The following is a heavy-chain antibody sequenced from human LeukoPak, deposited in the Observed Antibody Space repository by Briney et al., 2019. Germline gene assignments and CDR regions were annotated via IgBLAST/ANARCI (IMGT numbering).Heavy chain of an antibody. CDR2: INHSGST. V-gene: IGHV4-34*01. J-gene: IGHJ4*02. Sequence: TSETPSLTCAVYGGSFSGYYWSWIRQPPGKGLEWIGEINHSGSTNYNPSLKSRVTISVDTSKNQFSLKLSSVTAADTAVYYCARGQFSYYYDSSGYYSHWGQGTLVTVSS. D-gene: IGHD3-22*01. CDR3: ARGQFSYYYDSSGYYSH. CDR1: GGSFSGYY.